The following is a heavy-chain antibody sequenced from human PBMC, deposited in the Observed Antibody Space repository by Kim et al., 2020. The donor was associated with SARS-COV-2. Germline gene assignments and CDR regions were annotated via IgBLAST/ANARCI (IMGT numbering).Heavy chain of an antibody. D-gene: IGHD3-10*01. J-gene: IGHJ6*02. CDR2: ISYDGSNK. Sequence: GGSLRLSCAASGFTFSSYGMHWVRQAPGKGLEWVAVISYDGSNKYYADSVKGRFTISRDNSKNTLYLQMNSLRAEDTAVYYCAKCPVRGVPYYYYYGMDVWGQGTTVTVSS. CDR1: GFTFSSYG. CDR3: AKCPVRGVPYYYYYGMDV. V-gene: IGHV3-30*18.